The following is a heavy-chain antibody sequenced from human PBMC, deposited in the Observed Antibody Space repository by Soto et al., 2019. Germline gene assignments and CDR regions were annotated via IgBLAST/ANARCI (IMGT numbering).Heavy chain of an antibody. D-gene: IGHD5-12*01. J-gene: IGHJ4*02. CDR3: AKDWQWLRFIFDY. CDR2: ISYDGSNK. Sequence: QVQLVESGGGVVQPGRSLRLSCAASGFTFSSYGMHWVRQAPGKGLEWVAVISYDGSNKYYADSVKGRFTISRDNSKNTLYLQMNSLRAEDTAVYYCAKDWQWLRFIFDYWGQGTLVTVSS. CDR1: GFTFSSYG. V-gene: IGHV3-30*18.